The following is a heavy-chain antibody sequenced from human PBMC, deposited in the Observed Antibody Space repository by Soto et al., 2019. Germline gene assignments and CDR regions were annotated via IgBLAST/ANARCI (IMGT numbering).Heavy chain of an antibody. D-gene: IGHD3-10*01. CDR1: GGSFSDYY. V-gene: IGHV4-34*01. CDR2: VSYTGST. Sequence: PSETLSLTCAVYGGSFSDYYWNWIRQPPGKGLEWIGYVSYTGSTYYSPSLRSRITISADTSQNQFSLKLSSVTAADTAVYYCARLLFGAANWFDPWGQGTLVTVSS. J-gene: IGHJ5*02. CDR3: ARLLFGAANWFDP.